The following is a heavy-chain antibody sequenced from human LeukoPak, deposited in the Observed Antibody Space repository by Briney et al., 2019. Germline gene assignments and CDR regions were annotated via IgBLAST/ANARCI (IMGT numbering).Heavy chain of an antibody. Sequence: ASVKVSCKVSGYTFTDYYMHWVQQAPGKGLEWMGLVDPEDGETIYAEKFQGRVTITADTSTDTAYMELSSLRSGDTAVYYCATGLMITFGEHQIDYWGQGTLVTVSS. CDR1: GYTFTDYY. CDR2: VDPEDGET. CDR3: ATGLMITFGEHQIDY. V-gene: IGHV1-69-2*01. D-gene: IGHD3-16*01. J-gene: IGHJ4*02.